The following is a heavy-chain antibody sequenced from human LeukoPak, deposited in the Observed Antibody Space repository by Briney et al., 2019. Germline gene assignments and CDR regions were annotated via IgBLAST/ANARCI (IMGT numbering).Heavy chain of an antibody. CDR2: IYYSGST. CDR1: GGSISSYY. Sequence: SETLSLTCTVSGGSISSYYRSWIRQPPGKGLEWIGYIYYSGSTNYNPSLKSRVTISVDTSKNQFSLKLSSVTAADTAVYYCARAIVATIWAHFDYWGQGTLVTVSS. J-gene: IGHJ4*02. D-gene: IGHD5-12*01. V-gene: IGHV4-59*01. CDR3: ARAIVATIWAHFDY.